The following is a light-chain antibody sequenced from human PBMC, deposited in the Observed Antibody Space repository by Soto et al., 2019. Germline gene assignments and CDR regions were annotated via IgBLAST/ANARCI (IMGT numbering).Light chain of an antibody. J-gene: IGLJ1*01. Sequence: QSVLTQPPSVSGAPGQRVTISCTGSSSNIGAGYDVHWYQQLPGTAPKLLIFGNNNRPSGVPDRFSGSKSDTSASLAITGLQAEYEADYYCQSFDNSLSGSRVFGTGTKLTVL. CDR3: QSFDNSLSGSRV. CDR1: SSNIGAGYD. V-gene: IGLV1-40*01. CDR2: GNN.